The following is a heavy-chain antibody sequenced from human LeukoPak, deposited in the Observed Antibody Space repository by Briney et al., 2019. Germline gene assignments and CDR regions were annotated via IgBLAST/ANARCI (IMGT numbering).Heavy chain of an antibody. J-gene: IGHJ4*02. CDR1: GFTFSSYA. Sequence: GGSLRLSCAASGFTFSSYAMSWVRQAPGKGLLWVSAISGSGGSTYYADSVKGRFTISKDNSKNELYLQMNSLRAEDTAVYYCAKDKELLWFGESNYFDYWGQGTLVTVSS. V-gene: IGHV3-23*01. CDR2: ISGSGGST. CDR3: AKDKELLWFGESNYFDY. D-gene: IGHD3-10*01.